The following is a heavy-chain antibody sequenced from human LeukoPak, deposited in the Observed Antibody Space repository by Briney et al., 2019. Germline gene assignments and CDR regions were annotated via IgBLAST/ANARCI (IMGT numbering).Heavy chain of an antibody. CDR1: GFTFSSYS. CDR3: ARDVKGRWELLGSHDY. CDR2: ISSSSSYI. Sequence: KSGGSLRLSCAASGFTFSSYSMNWVRQAPGKVLEWVSSISSSSSYIYYADSVKGRFTISRDNARNSLYLQMNSLRAEDTAVYYCARDVKGRWELLGSHDYWGLGTLVTVSS. V-gene: IGHV3-21*01. J-gene: IGHJ4*02. D-gene: IGHD1-26*01.